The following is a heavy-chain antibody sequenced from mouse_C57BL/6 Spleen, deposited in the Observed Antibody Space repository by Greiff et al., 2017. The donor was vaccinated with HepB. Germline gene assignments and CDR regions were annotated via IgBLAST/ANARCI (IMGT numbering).Heavy chain of an antibody. CDR2: ISSGGDYI. Sequence: EVKLMESGEGLVKPGGSLKLSCAASGFTFSSYAMSWVRQTPEKRLEWVAYISSGGDYIYYADTVKGRFTISRDNARNTLYLQMSSLKSEDTAMYYCTSDYYGSSRFAYWGQGTLVTVSA. CDR3: TSDYYGSSRFAY. CDR1: GFTFSSYA. D-gene: IGHD1-1*01. J-gene: IGHJ3*01. V-gene: IGHV5-9-1*02.